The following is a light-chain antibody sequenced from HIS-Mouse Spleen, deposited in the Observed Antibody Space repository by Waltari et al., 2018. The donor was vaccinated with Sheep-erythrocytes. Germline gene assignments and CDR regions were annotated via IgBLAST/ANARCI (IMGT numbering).Light chain of an antibody. CDR3: CSYAGSYTFWV. J-gene: IGLJ3*02. Sequence: QSALIQPRSVSGSPGQSVTISCTGTSSDVGGYNYVSWYQQHPGKAPKLMIYDVSKRTSGVPGRFSGSKSGNTASLTISGLQAEDEADYYCCSYAGSYTFWVFGGGTKLTVL. CDR1: SSDVGGYNY. CDR2: DVS. V-gene: IGLV2-11*01.